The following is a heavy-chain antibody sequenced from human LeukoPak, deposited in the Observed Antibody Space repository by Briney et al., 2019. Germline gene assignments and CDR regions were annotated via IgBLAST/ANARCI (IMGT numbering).Heavy chain of an antibody. CDR2: FDPEDGET. Sequence: ASVKVSCKLSGYTLTVLSMHWVRQAPGKGLEWMGGFDPEDGETIYAQKFQGRVTMTEDTSTDTAYMELSSLRSEDTAVYYCATEQIADSAFDIWGQGTMVTVSS. J-gene: IGHJ3*02. CDR3: ATEQIADSAFDI. V-gene: IGHV1-24*01. CDR1: GYTLTVLS.